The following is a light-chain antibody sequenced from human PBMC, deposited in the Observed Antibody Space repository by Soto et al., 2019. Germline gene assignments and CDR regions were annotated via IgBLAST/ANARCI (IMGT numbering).Light chain of an antibody. Sequence: EIVMTQSPATLSVSPGERATLSCRASQSVSSNLAWYQQKPGQAPRLLIYGASTRATGIPARFSGSGSGTAFTRTIRSLQSEDFAVYYCQQYKIWPPITFGPGPKVDIK. CDR3: QQYKIWPPIT. J-gene: IGKJ3*01. CDR1: QSVSSN. CDR2: GAS. V-gene: IGKV3-15*01.